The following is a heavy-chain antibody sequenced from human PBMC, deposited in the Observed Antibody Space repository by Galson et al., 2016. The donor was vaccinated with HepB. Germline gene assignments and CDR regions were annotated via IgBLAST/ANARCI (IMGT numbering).Heavy chain of an antibody. CDR1: GFSVSGTY. Sequence: SLRLSCAASGFSVSGTYMSWARQAPGKGLEWVSAIFSSDATYYRDSVKGRFTISRDTSKNTLYLQMNNLRAEDTAIYYCEGYSDPFDIWGQGTMVTVSS. V-gene: IGHV3-53*01. D-gene: IGHD3-22*01. CDR2: IFSSDAT. J-gene: IGHJ3*02. CDR3: EGYSDPFDI.